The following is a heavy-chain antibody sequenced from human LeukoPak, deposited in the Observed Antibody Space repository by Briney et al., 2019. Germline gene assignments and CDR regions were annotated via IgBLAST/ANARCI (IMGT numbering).Heavy chain of an antibody. V-gene: IGHV4-4*07. CDR2: IYTSGST. CDR3: ARELGATEFDP. J-gene: IGHJ5*02. D-gene: IGHD1-26*01. Sequence: SETLSLTCTVSGVSISSYYWGWIRQPAGKGLEWIGRIYTSGSTNYNPSLKRRVTMSVDTSKNQFSLKLSSVTAADTAVYYCARELGATEFDPWGQGTLVTVSS. CDR1: GVSISSYY.